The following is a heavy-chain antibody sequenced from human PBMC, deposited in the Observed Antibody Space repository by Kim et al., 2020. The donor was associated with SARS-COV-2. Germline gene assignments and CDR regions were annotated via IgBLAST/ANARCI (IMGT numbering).Heavy chain of an antibody. CDR2: IYSGGSST. CDR3: AKVRDYGYGSGSYFDY. V-gene: IGHV3-23*03. D-gene: IGHD3-10*01. CDR1: GFTFSSYA. Sequence: GGSLRLSCAASGFTFSSYAMSWVRQAPGKGLEWVSVIYSGGSSTYYADSVKGRFTISRDNSKNTLYLQMNSLRAEDTAVYYCAKVRDYGYGSGSYFDYWGQGTLVTVSS. J-gene: IGHJ4*02.